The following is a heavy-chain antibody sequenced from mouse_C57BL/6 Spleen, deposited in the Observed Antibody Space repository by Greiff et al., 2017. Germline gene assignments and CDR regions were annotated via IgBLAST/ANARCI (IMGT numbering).Heavy chain of an antibody. J-gene: IGHJ4*01. D-gene: IGHD1-1*01. CDR1: GYTFTSYW. CDR3: ARGTVVALDY. CDR2: IDPSDSYT. Sequence: QVHVKQPGAELVMPGASVKLSCKASGYTFTSYWMHWVKQRPGQGLEWIGEIDPSDSYTNYNQKCKGKSTLTVDKSSSTAYMQLSSLTSEDSAVYYCARGTVVALDYWGHGTSVTVSS. V-gene: IGHV1-69*01.